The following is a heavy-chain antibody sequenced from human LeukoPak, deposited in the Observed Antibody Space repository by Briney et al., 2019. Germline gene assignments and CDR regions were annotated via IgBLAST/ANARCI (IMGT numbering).Heavy chain of an antibody. CDR3: ARSRAGGYNFGFDY. CDR2: IYPGDSDT. Sequence: RGESLKISCKGSGYTFTNYWIGWVRQKPGKGLECMGIIYPGDSDTRYSPSFQGQLTFSADTSISTAYLQWSSLKASDTAMYYCARSRAGGYNFGFDYWGQGTLVTVSS. V-gene: IGHV5-51*01. CDR1: GYTFTNYW. D-gene: IGHD5-18*01. J-gene: IGHJ4*02.